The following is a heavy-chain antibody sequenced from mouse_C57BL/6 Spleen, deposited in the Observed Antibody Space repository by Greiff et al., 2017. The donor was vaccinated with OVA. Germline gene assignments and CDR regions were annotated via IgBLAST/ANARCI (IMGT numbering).Heavy chain of an antibody. D-gene: IGHD2-4*01. CDR3: ARQGLPYCFDY. Sequence: EVKLVESGGGLVKPGGSLKLSCAASGFTFSDYGMHWVRQAPGKGLEWVAYISSGSSTIYYADTVKGRFTISRDNAKNTLFLQVTSLRSEDTAVYYCARQGLPYCFDYWGQGTTLTVSS. CDR1: GFTFSDYG. J-gene: IGHJ2*01. V-gene: IGHV5-17*01. CDR2: ISSGSSTI.